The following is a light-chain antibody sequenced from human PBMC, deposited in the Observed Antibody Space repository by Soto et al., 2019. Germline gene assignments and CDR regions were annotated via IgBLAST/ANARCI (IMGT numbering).Light chain of an antibody. J-gene: IGKJ5*01. Sequence: EIVLTQSPGTLSLSPGERATLSCRASQSLSSSYLAWYQQKPGQAPRLLIYGASSRATGIPDRFSGGGSGTDFTLTISRVEPEDFALYICQQYDGSPITFGQGTRLEIK. CDR2: GAS. CDR3: QQYDGSPIT. V-gene: IGKV3-20*01. CDR1: QSLSSSY.